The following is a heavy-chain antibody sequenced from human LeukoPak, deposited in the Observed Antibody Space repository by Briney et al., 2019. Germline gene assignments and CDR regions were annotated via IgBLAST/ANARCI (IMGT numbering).Heavy chain of an antibody. CDR1: GYTFTGYY. D-gene: IGHD5-18*01. V-gene: IGHV1-2*06. CDR3: ARGPDTVYDY. J-gene: IGHJ4*02. Sequence: ASVKVSCKASGYTFTGYYIHWVRQAPGQGLEWMGRINPNSGGTNYALKFQGRVTMTRDTSISTAYMELSRLGSDDKAVYYCARGPDTVYDYWGQGTLVTVSS. CDR2: INPNSGGT.